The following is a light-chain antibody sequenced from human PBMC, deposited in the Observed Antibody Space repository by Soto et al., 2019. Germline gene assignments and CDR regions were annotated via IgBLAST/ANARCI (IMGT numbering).Light chain of an antibody. V-gene: IGKV1-27*01. CDR1: QGISNY. J-gene: IGKJ3*01. CDR3: QKYKSAPFT. Sequence: DIQMTQSPPSLSASIGDRVTITCRASQGISNYLAWYQQKPGKVPKLLIYAASTLQSGVPSRFSGSGSGTDFTLTITSLQPEDVATYYCQKYKSAPFTFGPGTKVDIK. CDR2: AAS.